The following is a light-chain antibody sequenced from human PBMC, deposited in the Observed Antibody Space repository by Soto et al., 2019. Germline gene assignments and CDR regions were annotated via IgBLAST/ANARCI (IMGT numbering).Light chain of an antibody. Sequence: QSALTQPASVSGSPGQSITISCTGTSSDVGSYNLVSWYQQHPGKAPKLMIYEVSKRPSGVPDRFSGSKSGNTASLTVSGLQAEDEADYYCSSYAGSNNLGVFVTGTKLTVL. CDR2: EVS. V-gene: IGLV2-8*01. CDR3: SSYAGSNNLGV. CDR1: SSDVGSYNL. J-gene: IGLJ1*01.